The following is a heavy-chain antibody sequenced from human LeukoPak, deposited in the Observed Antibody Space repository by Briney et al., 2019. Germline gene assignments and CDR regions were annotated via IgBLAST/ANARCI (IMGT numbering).Heavy chain of an antibody. CDR3: ARGGWVSSDAFDV. V-gene: IGHV3-23*01. J-gene: IGHJ3*01. Sequence: GGSLRLSCTASGFIFRTYTMNWVRQAPGKGLDWVSVISGPGTSTSYGNSVKGRFTISRDNSKNTVFLQMNSLRAEDTAVYYCARGGWVSSDAFDVWGQGTMVTVSS. D-gene: IGHD5/OR15-5a*01. CDR2: ISGPGTST. CDR1: GFIFRTYT.